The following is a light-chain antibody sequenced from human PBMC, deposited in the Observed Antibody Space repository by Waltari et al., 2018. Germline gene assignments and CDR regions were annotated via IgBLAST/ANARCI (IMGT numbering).Light chain of an antibody. CDR2: TAS. CDR3: MQATHWLWT. J-gene: IGKJ1*01. V-gene: IGKV2-30*02. Sequence: DVVMTQSPLSLPVTLGQPASISCRSSQSLVHSNGNTYVNWFHQRPGQSPRRLLYTASNRESGVPDRFSGSGSGTDFTLKISRVEADDVGVYYCMQATHWLWTFGQGTTVEIK. CDR1: QSLVHSNGNTY.